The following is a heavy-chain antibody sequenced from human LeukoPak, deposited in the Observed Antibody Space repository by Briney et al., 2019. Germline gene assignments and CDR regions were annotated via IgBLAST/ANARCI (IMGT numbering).Heavy chain of an antibody. J-gene: IGHJ4*02. V-gene: IGHV3-9*01. Sequence: PGRSLRLSCAGSGFIFNNYAMHWVRQPPGKGLEWVSGISWNSGSIDYADSVKGRFTISRDNAKNSLYLQMNSLRVEDTAFYYCAKGNPRQYTRGPNPDSLHWGQGALVTVSS. CDR2: ISWNSGSI. CDR1: GFIFNNYA. CDR3: AKGNPRQYTRGPNPDSLH. D-gene: IGHD2-2*02.